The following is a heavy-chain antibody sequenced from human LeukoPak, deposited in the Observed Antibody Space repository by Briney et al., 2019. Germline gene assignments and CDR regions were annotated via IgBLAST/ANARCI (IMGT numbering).Heavy chain of an antibody. Sequence: GGSLRLSCAASGFTFSNAWMSWVRQAPGKGLEWVAVIWYDGSNKYYADSVKGRFTISRDNSKNTLYLQMNSLRAEDTAVYYCARGFMVRGVKFYYYGMDVWGQGTTVTVSS. CDR1: GFTFSNAW. CDR3: ARGFMVRGVKFYYYGMDV. D-gene: IGHD3-10*01. CDR2: IWYDGSNK. J-gene: IGHJ6*02. V-gene: IGHV3-33*08.